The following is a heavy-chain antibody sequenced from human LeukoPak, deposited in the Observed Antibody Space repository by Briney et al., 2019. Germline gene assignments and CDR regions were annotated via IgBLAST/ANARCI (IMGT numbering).Heavy chain of an antibody. CDR1: GFSLSTSGVG. Sequence: ESGPTLVKPSQTLTLTCTFSGFSLSTSGVGVGWIRQPPGKALEWLALLYWNDDKRYSPSLKSRLTITKDTSKNQVVLTMTNMDPVDTATYYCAHHPISMEQLNWFDPWGQGTLVTVSS. CDR2: LYWNDDK. J-gene: IGHJ5*02. V-gene: IGHV2-5*01. D-gene: IGHD6-13*01. CDR3: AHHPISMEQLNWFDP.